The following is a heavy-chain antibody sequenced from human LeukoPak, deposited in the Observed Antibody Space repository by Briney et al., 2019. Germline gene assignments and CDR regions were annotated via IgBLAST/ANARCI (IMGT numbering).Heavy chain of an antibody. CDR1: GFTFGDYA. CDR2: IRSKAYGGTT. Sequence: GGSLRLSCTASGFTFGDYAMSWVRQAPGKGLEWVGFIRSKAYGGTTEYAASVKGRFTISRDDSKSIAYLQMNSLKTEDTAVYYCASATVTRGQYYFDYWGQGTLVTVSS. J-gene: IGHJ4*02. CDR3: ASATVTRGQYYFDY. D-gene: IGHD4-17*01. V-gene: IGHV3-49*04.